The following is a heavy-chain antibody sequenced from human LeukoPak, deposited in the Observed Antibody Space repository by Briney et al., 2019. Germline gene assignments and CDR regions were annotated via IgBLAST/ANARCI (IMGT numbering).Heavy chain of an antibody. V-gene: IGHV4-59*01. D-gene: IGHD5-24*01. CDR1: GGSISSYY. J-gene: IGHJ4*02. CDR2: IYYSGST. Sequence: SETLSLTCTVSGGSISSYYWNWIRQPPGKGLEWIGYIYYSGSTNYNPSLKSRVTISADTSKNQFSLTLSSVTAADTAVYYCARAGRTDGYKSYFDYWGQGTLVTVSS. CDR3: ARAGRTDGYKSYFDY.